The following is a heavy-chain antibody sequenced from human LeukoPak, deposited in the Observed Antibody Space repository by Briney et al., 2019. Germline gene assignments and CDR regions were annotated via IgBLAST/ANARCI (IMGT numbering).Heavy chain of an antibody. CDR1: GFTFSSYS. J-gene: IGHJ3*02. D-gene: IGHD4-17*01. V-gene: IGHV3-21*01. CDR2: ISSSSSYI. CDR3: ARDRDYGDYSGAFDI. Sequence: GGSLRLSCAASGFTFSSYSMNWFRQAPGKGLEWVSSISSSSSYIYYADSVKGRFTISRDNAKNSLYLQMNSLRAEDTAVYYCARDRDYGDYSGAFDIWGQGTMVTVSS.